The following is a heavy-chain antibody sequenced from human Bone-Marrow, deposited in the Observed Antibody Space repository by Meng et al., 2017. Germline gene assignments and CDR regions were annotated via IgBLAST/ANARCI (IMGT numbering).Heavy chain of an antibody. V-gene: IGHV3-15*01. CDR2: IKRNSDGGTI. Sequence: GESLKISCVASGLSFTDAWMSWVRQAPGKGLEWVGRIKRNSDGGTIDYAAPVKGRFTISRDDSKNTLYLQMDSLITEDTAVYFGATGAAAADHWGQGTLVTVSS. D-gene: IGHD6-13*01. CDR1: GLSFTDAW. CDR3: ATGAAAADH. J-gene: IGHJ4*02.